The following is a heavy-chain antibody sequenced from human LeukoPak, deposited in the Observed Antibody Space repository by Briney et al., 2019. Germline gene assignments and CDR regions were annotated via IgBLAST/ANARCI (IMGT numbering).Heavy chain of an antibody. CDR2: IIPILGIA. J-gene: IGHJ4*02. CDR3: ARDTHDYGGVDY. V-gene: IGHV1-69*04. CDR1: GGTFSSYT. D-gene: IGHD4-23*01. Sequence: SVKVSCKASGGTFSSYTISWVRQAPGQGLEWMGRIIPILGIANYAQKFQGRVTITADKSTSTAYMELSSLRSEDTAVYYCARDTHDYGGVDYWGQGTLVTVSS.